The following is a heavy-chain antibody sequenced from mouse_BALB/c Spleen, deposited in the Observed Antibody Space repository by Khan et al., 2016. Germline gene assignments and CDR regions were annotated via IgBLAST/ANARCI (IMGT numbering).Heavy chain of an antibody. CDR3: ARTYGNYGYFDV. D-gene: IGHD2-1*01. CDR2: ISDGGAYT. V-gene: IGHV5-4*02. CDR1: GFTFSDYY. J-gene: IGHJ1*01. Sequence: EVELVESGGDLVKPGGSLKLSCAASGFTFSDYYMYWVRQTPEKRLEWVATISDGGAYTYYSDSVKGRFTISRDNAKNNLYLQMSSLKSEDTAMYYCARTYGNYGYFDVWGAGTTVTVSS.